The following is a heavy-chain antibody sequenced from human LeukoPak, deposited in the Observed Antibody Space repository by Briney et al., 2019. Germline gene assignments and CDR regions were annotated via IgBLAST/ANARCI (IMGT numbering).Heavy chain of an antibody. Sequence: ASVKVSCKASGYTFTSYDINWVRQATGQGLEWMGWMNPNSANTGYAQKFQGRVTITRDTSKSTAYMELSSLRSGDTAVYYCARTLPGGVVDYWGQGTLVTASS. CDR3: ARTLPGGVVDY. CDR2: MNPNSANT. CDR1: GYTFTSYD. D-gene: IGHD1-14*01. J-gene: IGHJ4*02. V-gene: IGHV1-8*03.